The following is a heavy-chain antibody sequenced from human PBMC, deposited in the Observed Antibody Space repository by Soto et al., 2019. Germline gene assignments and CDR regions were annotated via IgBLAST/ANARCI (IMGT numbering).Heavy chain of an antibody. CDR1: GFTLSSYG. V-gene: IGHV3-33*01. J-gene: IGHJ4*02. Sequence: QVQLVESGGGVVQPGRSLRLSCAASGFTLSSYGMHWVRQAPGKGLEWVAVIWYDGINKYYADSVKGRFTISRDNSKNTLYLQMNSLRAEDTAVYYCARDWADTSMVAWGWGQGTLVTVSS. CDR3: ARDWADTSMVAWG. D-gene: IGHD5-18*01. CDR2: IWYDGINK.